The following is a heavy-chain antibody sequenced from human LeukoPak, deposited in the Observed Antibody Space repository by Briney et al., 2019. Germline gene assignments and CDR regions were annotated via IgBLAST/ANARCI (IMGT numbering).Heavy chain of an antibody. D-gene: IGHD3-10*01. CDR1: GYTFTSYG. CDR3: ARDTYGSGSYYNENYFDY. J-gene: IGHJ4*02. V-gene: IGHV1-18*01. Sequence: ASVKVSCKASGYTFTSYGISWVRQAPGQGLEWMGWISAYNGNTNYAQKLQGRVTMTTDTSTSTAYMELRSLRSDDTAVYYCARDTYGSGSYYNENYFDYWGQGTLVTVSS. CDR2: ISAYNGNT.